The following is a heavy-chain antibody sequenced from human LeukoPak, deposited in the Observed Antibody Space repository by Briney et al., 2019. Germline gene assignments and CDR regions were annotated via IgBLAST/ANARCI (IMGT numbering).Heavy chain of an antibody. D-gene: IGHD2-8*02. J-gene: IGHJ4*02. Sequence: ASVKVSCKASEYTFTSYYMHWVRQAPGQGLEWMGIINPSGGSTSYAQKFQGRVTMTRDTSTSTVYMELSSLRSEDTAVYYCARQGFVLHFDYWGQGTLVTVSS. V-gene: IGHV1-46*01. CDR1: EYTFTSYY. CDR3: ARQGFVLHFDY. CDR2: INPSGGST.